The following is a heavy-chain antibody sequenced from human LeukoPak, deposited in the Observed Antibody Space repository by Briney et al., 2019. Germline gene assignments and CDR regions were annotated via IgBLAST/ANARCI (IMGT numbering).Heavy chain of an antibody. Sequence: PGGSLRLSCAASGFTFSDYVMGWVRQAPGKGLEWVSGISDSGGRTYYADSVKGRFTISRDNSKNTLYLQMNSLRADDTAVYYCAKDSSMVRGDYDYFDYWGQGTLVTVSS. CDR2: ISDSGGRT. V-gene: IGHV3-23*01. CDR1: GFTFSDYV. J-gene: IGHJ4*02. D-gene: IGHD3-10*01. CDR3: AKDSSMVRGDYDYFDY.